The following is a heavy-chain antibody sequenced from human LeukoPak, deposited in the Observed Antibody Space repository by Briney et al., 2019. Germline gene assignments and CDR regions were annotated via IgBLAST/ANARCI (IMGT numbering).Heavy chain of an antibody. CDR3: ARGVQQQLIYYFDY. CDR1: GYTFTGYY. V-gene: IGHV1-18*04. D-gene: IGHD6-13*01. CDR2: ISAYNGNT. J-gene: IGHJ4*02. Sequence: ASVKVSCKASGYTFTGYYMHWVRQAPGQGREWMGWISAYNGNTNYAQKLQGRVTMTTDTSTSTAYMELRSLRSDDTAVYYCARGVQQQLIYYFDYWGQGTLVTVSS.